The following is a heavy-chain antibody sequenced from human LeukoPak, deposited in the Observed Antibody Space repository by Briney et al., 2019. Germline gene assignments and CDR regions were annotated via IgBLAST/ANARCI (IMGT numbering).Heavy chain of an antibody. CDR3: AAGGVYDLLDY. V-gene: IGHV1-24*01. D-gene: IGHD2-8*01. J-gene: IGHJ4*02. CDR1: GNTLTELS. CDR2: FDPEDGEP. Sequence: ASVKVSCKVSGNTLTELSMHWVRQAPGKGLEWMGGFDPEDGEPIYAQKFQGRVTMTEDTSTDTAYMELNSLKSEDTAVYYWAAGGVYDLLDYWGQGTLVTVSS.